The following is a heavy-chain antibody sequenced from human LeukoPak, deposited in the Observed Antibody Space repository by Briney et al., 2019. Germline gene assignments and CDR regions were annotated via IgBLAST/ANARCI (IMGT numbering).Heavy chain of an antibody. Sequence: GGSLRLSCAASGFTFSSYAMSWVRQAPGKGLEWVSAISGSGGSTYYADSVKGRFTISRDNSKNTLYLQMNGLRAEDTAVYYCAKDRAYSGWFDPWGQGTLVTVSS. J-gene: IGHJ5*02. D-gene: IGHD5-18*01. CDR3: AKDRAYSGWFDP. CDR1: GFTFSSYA. V-gene: IGHV3-23*01. CDR2: ISGSGGST.